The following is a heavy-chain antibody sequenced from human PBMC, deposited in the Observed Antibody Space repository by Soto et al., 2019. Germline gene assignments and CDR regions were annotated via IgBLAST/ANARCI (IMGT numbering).Heavy chain of an antibody. D-gene: IGHD1-26*01. CDR2: IITIFSTA. V-gene: IGHV1-69*13. CDR3: ARDGGYSGSLLRDAFDI. J-gene: IGHJ3*02. CDR1: GGTFSSYA. Sequence: SVKVSCKASGGTFSSYAISWVRQAPGQGLEWMGGIITIFSTANYAQKFQGRVTITADESTSTAYMELSSLRSEDTAVYYCARDGGYSGSLLRDAFDIWGQGTMVTVSS.